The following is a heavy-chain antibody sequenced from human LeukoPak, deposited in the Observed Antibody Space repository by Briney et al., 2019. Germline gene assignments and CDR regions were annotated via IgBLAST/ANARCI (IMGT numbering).Heavy chain of an antibody. CDR2: IRYDGSNK. D-gene: IGHD3-22*01. CDR1: GFTFSSYG. Sequence: GGSLRLSCAASGFTFSSYGMHWVRQAPGKGLEWVAFIRYDGSNKYYADSVKGRFTISRDNSKNTLYLQMNSLRAEDTAVYYCAKDSSSRFYDSSGFHDYWGQGTLVTVSS. J-gene: IGHJ4*02. CDR3: AKDSSSRFYDSSGFHDY. V-gene: IGHV3-30*02.